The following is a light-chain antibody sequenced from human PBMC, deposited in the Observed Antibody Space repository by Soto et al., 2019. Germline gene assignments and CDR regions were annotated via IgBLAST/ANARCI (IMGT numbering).Light chain of an antibody. CDR3: QQCDNVPPT. CDR2: GAS. Sequence: DIQMTQSPSSLSASVGDRVTIACQASQDISIYLNWYQQRPGKAPKLLIYGASNLEPGVPSRFSGSGSGTDFTFTISRLQPEDIATYYCQQCDNVPPTFGQGTKVEIK. J-gene: IGKJ1*01. CDR1: QDISIY. V-gene: IGKV1-33*01.